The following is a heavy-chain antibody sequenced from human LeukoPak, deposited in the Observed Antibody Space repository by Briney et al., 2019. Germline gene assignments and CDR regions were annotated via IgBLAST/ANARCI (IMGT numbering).Heavy chain of an antibody. V-gene: IGHV4-39*01. D-gene: IGHD4-23*01. J-gene: IGHJ5*02. CDR3: ATLERAVARSPGLFDP. CDR1: GGSISSSSYY. CDR2: IYYSGST. Sequence: PSETLSLTCTVSGGSISSSSYYWGWIRQPPGKGLEWIGSIYYSGSTYYNPSLKSRVTISVDTSKSQFSLKLSSVTAADTAVYYCATLERAVARSPGLFDPWGQGTLVTVSS.